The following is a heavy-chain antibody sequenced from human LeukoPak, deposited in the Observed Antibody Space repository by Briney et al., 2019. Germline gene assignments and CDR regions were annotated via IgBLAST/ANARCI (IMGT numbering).Heavy chain of an antibody. V-gene: IGHV4-59*12. CDR3: ARRHVEYSSSSDPYYFDY. CDR2: IYYSGST. J-gene: IGHJ4*02. D-gene: IGHD6-6*01. Sequence: SETLSLTCTVSGGSISSYYWSWIRQPPGKGLEWIGSIYYSGSTYYNPSLKSRVTISVDTSKNQFSLKLSSVTAADTAVYYCARRHVEYSSSSDPYYFDYWGQGTLVTVSS. CDR1: GGSISSYY.